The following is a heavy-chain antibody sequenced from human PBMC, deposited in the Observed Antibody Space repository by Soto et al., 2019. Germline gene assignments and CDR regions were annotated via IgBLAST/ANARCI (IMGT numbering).Heavy chain of an antibody. V-gene: IGHV1-69*04. CDR3: ARDIRPDGTNENTFDY. CDR1: GGTFSSYT. CDR2: IIPILGIA. J-gene: IGHJ4*02. D-gene: IGHD1-7*01. Sequence: SVKVSCKASGGTFSSYTISWVRQAPGQGLEWMGRIIPILGIANYAQKFQGRVTITADKSTSTAYMELSSLRSEDTAVYYCARDIRPDGTNENTFDYWGQGTLVTVSS.